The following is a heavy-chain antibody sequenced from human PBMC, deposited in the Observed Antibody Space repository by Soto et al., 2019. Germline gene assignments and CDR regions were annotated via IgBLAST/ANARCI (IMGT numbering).Heavy chain of an antibody. Sequence: QLQLQESGPGLVKPSETLSLTCTVSDDSISSSSYYWGWIRQPPGKGLEWIGNIYYSGSTYYNPSLKSRVTMSVDTSKKQFSLRLSSVTAADTAVYYCARKGLRSNGAFDIWGQGTMVTVSS. D-gene: IGHD4-17*01. CDR3: ARKGLRSNGAFDI. V-gene: IGHV4-39*01. CDR2: IYYSGST. J-gene: IGHJ3*02. CDR1: DDSISSSSYY.